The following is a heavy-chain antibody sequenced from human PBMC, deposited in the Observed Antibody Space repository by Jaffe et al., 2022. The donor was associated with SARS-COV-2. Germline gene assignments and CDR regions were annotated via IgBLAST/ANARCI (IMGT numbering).Heavy chain of an antibody. CDR2: IRSKAYGGTT. CDR1: GFTFGDYA. CDR3: TYTMTTVTTYFDY. V-gene: IGHV3-49*04. J-gene: IGHJ4*02. Sequence: EVQLVESGGGLVQPGRSLRLSCTASGFTFGDYAMSWVRQAPGKGLEWVGFIRSKAYGGTTEYAASVKGRFTISRDDSKSIAYLQMNSLKTEDTAVYYCTYTMTTVTTYFDYWGQGTLVTVSS. D-gene: IGHD4-17*01.